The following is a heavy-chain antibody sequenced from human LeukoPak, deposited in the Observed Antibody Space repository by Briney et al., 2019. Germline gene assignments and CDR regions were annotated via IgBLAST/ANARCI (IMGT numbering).Heavy chain of an antibody. D-gene: IGHD5-12*01. V-gene: IGHV1-18*01. J-gene: IGHJ6*03. CDR3: ARDYPGYSGYEYYYYYYYMDV. Sequence: ASVTVSCKASGYTFTSYGISWVRQAPGQGLEWMGWISAYNGNTNYAQKLQGRVTMTTDTSTSTAYMELRSLRSDDTAVYYCARDYPGYSGYEYYYYYYYMDVWGKGTTVTVSS. CDR2: ISAYNGNT. CDR1: GYTFTSYG.